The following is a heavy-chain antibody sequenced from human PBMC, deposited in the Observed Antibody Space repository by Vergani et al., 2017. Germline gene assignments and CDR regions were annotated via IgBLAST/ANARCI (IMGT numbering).Heavy chain of an antibody. CDR1: GDSISSGVYY. Sequence: QVQLQESGPGLVKPSQTLSLTCSVSGDSISSGVYYWNWIRQPPGKGLEGIGYIYHSGSTYYNPSLKSRVTISVDRSKNQFSLKLSSVTAADTAVYYCARARGRVVAASDYWGQGTLVTVSS. CDR2: IYHSGST. V-gene: IGHV4-30-2*01. J-gene: IGHJ4*02. D-gene: IGHD2-15*01. CDR3: ARARGRVVAASDY.